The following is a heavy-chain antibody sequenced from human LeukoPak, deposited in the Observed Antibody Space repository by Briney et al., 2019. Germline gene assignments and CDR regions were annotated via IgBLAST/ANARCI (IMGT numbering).Heavy chain of an antibody. D-gene: IGHD2-15*01. CDR2: LNGYGDYT. Sequence: GGSLRLSCEVSGFTFSRYYMYWVRQVPGKGLVWVSRLNGYGDYTDYEDSVKGRFTISRDNAKNSLYLQMNSLRAEDTAVYYCTRRAGGSSRRDYWGQGTLVTVSS. CDR1: GFTFSRYY. J-gene: IGHJ4*02. V-gene: IGHV3-74*01. CDR3: TRRAGGSSRRDY.